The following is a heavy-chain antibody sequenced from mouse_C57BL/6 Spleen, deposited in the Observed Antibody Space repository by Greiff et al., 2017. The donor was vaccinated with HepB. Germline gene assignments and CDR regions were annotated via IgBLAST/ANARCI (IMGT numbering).Heavy chain of an antibody. CDR3: ASIYDGYYTGYAMDY. CDR2: IYPGDGDT. J-gene: IGHJ4*01. D-gene: IGHD2-3*01. CDR1: GYAFSSSW. Sequence: QVQLKESGPELVKPGASVKISCKASGYAFSSSWMNWVKQRPGKGLEWIGRIYPGDGDTNYNGKFKGKATLTADKSSSTAYMQLSSLTSEDSAVYFCASIYDGYYTGYAMDYWGQGTSVTVSS. V-gene: IGHV1-82*01.